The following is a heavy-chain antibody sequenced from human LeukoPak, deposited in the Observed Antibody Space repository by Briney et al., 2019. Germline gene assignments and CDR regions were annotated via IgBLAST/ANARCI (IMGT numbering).Heavy chain of an antibody. CDR2: ISGSGAST. D-gene: IGHD4-17*01. V-gene: IGHV3-23*01. CDR1: GFTFSSYA. J-gene: IGHJ4*02. Sequence: GGSLRLSCAASGFTFSSYAMSWVRQAPGKGLEWVSSISGSGASTYYADSVKGRFTISRDNSKNTLYLQMNSLRAEDTAVYYCAKDLETNLYGDYVDYWGQGTLVTVSS. CDR3: AKDLETNLYGDYVDY.